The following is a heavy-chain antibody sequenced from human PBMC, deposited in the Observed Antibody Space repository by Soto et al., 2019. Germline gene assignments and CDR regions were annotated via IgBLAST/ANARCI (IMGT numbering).Heavy chain of an antibody. CDR1: GDSVSSNSAA. Sequence: SQTLSLTCAISGDSVSSNSAAWNWIRQSPSRGLEWLGRTYYRSKWYNDYAVSVKSRITINPDTSKNQFSLQLKSVTPEDTAVNYCARESVRQQLACYFDYWGQGTLVTVSS. V-gene: IGHV6-1*01. J-gene: IGHJ4*02. D-gene: IGHD6-13*01. CDR2: TYYRSKWYN. CDR3: ARESVRQQLACYFDY.